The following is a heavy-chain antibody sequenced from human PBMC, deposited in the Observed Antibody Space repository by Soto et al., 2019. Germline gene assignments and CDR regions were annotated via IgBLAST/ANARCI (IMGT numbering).Heavy chain of an antibody. D-gene: IGHD6-13*01. J-gene: IGHJ4*02. CDR2: TYYRSEWYN. Sequence: PSQTLSLTCAISGDSVSSNSAAWSWLRQSPSRGLEWLGRTYYRSEWYNDYPVSVKSRISINPDTSKNQFSLLLNSVTPEDTAVYYCARVHSSNWYLYYSHYSGQRTLVPVSS. CDR3: ARVHSSNWYLYYSHY. V-gene: IGHV6-1*01. CDR1: GDSVSSNSAA.